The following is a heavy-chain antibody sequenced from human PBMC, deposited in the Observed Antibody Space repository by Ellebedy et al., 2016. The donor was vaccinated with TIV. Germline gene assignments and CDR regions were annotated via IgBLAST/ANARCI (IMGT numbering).Heavy chain of an antibody. CDR2: INPSGGST. J-gene: IGHJ6*02. CDR1: GYTFTSYY. V-gene: IGHV1-46*01. Sequence: ASVKVSXXASGYTFTSYYMHWVRQAPGQGLEWMGIINPSGGSTSYAQKFQGRVTMTRDTSTSTVYMELSSLRSEDTAVYYCAGSGWYEYYYYGMDVWGQGTTVTVSS. CDR3: AGSGWYEYYYYGMDV. D-gene: IGHD6-19*01.